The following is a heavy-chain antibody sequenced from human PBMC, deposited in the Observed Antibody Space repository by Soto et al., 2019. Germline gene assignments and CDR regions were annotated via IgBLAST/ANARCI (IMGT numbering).Heavy chain of an antibody. D-gene: IGHD2-21*01. Sequence: EVQLVESGGGLVKPGGSLRLSCAASGFTFSNGWMSWVRQAPGKGLAWVGRIKGKIAGGTTDYSAPVEDRFTISREDAKDTLYLQMNSRKTEDTAEYYCTTDSTQTFCDGGPCYAVQTKSHDSWGQGTLGTVSS. CDR1: GFTFSNGW. V-gene: IGHV3-15*01. CDR3: TTDSTQTFCDGGPCYAVQTKSHDS. J-gene: IGHJ4*02. CDR2: IKGKIAGGTT.